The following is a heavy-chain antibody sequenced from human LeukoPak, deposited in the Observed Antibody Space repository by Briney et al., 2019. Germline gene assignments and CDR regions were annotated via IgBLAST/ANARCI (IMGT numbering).Heavy chain of an antibody. V-gene: IGHV4-31*03. CDR1: GDSISSGGHY. D-gene: IGHD3-22*01. CDR2: IFHTGST. CDR3: AREYYHSSGYYGSHDY. J-gene: IGHJ4*02. Sequence: SQTLSLTCTVSGDSISSGGHYWNWLRQRPGKGLEWIGYIFHTGSTYYNPSLKSRVTISVDTSKNQFSLKLSSVTAADTAVYYCAREYYHSSGYYGSHDYWGQGTLVTVSS.